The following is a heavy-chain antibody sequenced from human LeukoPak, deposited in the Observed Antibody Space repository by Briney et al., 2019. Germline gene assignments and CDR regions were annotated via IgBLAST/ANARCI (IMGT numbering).Heavy chain of an antibody. CDR1: GFTFSSYS. Sequence: GGSLRLSCAASGFTFSSYSMNWVRQAPGKGLEWVSYISSSSSTIYYADSVKGRFTISRDNAKNSLYLQMNSLRAEDTAVYYCTREPPTTTHAFDIWGQGTVVTVSS. V-gene: IGHV3-48*01. CDR3: TREPPTTTHAFDI. J-gene: IGHJ3*02. CDR2: ISSSSSTI. D-gene: IGHD1-26*01.